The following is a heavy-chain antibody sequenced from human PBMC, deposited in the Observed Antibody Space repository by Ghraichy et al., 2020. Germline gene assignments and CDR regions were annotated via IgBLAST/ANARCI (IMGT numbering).Heavy chain of an antibody. D-gene: IGHD3-9*01. V-gene: IGHV4-34*01. CDR2: INHSGST. Sequence: SETLSLTCAVYGGSFSGYYWSWIRQPPGKGLEWIGEINHSGSTNYNPSLKSRVTISVDTSKNQFSLKLSSVTAADTAVYYCARVGPAKKELRYFGRWGQGTMVTVSS. CDR3: ARVGPAKKELRYFGR. CDR1: GGSFSGYY. J-gene: IGHJ3*01.